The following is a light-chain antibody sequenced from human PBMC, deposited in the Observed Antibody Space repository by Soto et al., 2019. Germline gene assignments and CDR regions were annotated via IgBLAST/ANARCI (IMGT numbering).Light chain of an antibody. CDR1: SSNIGSNT. J-gene: IGLJ2*01. CDR3: RAWDDSLDGQV. V-gene: IGLV1-44*01. Sequence: QSVLTQPPSASGTPGQRVTISCSGSSSNIGSNTVSWYQQVPGTAPKLLIYKDNRRPSGVPDRISASKSGASASLAISGLQSEDEADYYCRAWDDSLDGQVFGGGTKLTVL. CDR2: KDN.